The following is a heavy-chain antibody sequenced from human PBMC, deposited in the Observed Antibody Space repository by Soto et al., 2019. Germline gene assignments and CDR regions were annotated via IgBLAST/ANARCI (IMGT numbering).Heavy chain of an antibody. Sequence: EVQLLESGGGLVQPGGSLRLSCAASGFTFSNFAMTWVRQAPGKELQWVSSISGSGRATYCADSVKGRCTISRDNSENTLDLQMDSLRTEDTAVYYCAKGSRHCDSSSCYSLSGFDLWGQGTMVTVSS. CDR1: GFTFSNFA. J-gene: IGHJ3*01. CDR2: ISGSGRAT. CDR3: AKGSRHCDSSSCYSLSGFDL. D-gene: IGHD2-2*01. V-gene: IGHV3-23*01.